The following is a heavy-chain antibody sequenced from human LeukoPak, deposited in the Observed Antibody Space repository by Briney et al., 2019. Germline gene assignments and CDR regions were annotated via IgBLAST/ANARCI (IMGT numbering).Heavy chain of an antibody. CDR3: ARRLPVAGTRPFDY. V-gene: IGHV3-23*01. CDR2: ISGSDYTT. D-gene: IGHD6-19*01. CDR1: GFTFDNYA. Sequence: GGSLRLSCAASGFTFDNYAMTWVRQAPGRGLEWISTISGSDYTTYYADSVKGRFTISRDNSKNTLSLQMNSLTAQDTAVYYCARRLPVAGTRPFDYWGQGTLVTVSS. J-gene: IGHJ4*02.